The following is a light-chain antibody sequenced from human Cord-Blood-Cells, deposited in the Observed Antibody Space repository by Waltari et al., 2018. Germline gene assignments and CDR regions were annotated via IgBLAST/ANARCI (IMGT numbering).Light chain of an antibody. CDR1: QSVSSSY. CDR2: GAS. Sequence: EIVLTQSPGTLSLSPGERATLSCRASQSVSSSYLAWYQQKPCQAPRLLIYGASSMATGIPDRFSGSGSGTDFTLTISRLEPEDVAVYYCQQYGSSPLTFGGGTKVEIK. V-gene: IGKV3-20*01. CDR3: QQYGSSPLT. J-gene: IGKJ4*01.